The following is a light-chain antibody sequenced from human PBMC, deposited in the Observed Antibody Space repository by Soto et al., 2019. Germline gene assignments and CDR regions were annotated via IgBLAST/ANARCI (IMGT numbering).Light chain of an antibody. CDR2: DAS. CDR1: RDIADS. CDR3: QQYDDPFT. Sequence: GDTVTITCQASRDIADSLNWYQQRAGQAPKLLLYDASNLQSGVQARFSGSGTGTSFILTISSLQPEDFATYYCQQYDDPFTFGGGTKVEIK. J-gene: IGKJ4*01. V-gene: IGKV1-33*01.